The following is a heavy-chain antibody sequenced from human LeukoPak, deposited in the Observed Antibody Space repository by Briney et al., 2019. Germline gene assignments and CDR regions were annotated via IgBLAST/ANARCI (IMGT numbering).Heavy chain of an antibody. V-gene: IGHV4-39*01. D-gene: IGHD6-19*01. Sequence: IYYSASTYYNPSLKSRVTISVDTSKNQFSLKLSSVTAADTAVYYCARPLVAGLSENDAFDIWGQGTMVTVSS. J-gene: IGHJ3*02. CDR3: ARPLVAGLSENDAFDI. CDR2: IYYSAST.